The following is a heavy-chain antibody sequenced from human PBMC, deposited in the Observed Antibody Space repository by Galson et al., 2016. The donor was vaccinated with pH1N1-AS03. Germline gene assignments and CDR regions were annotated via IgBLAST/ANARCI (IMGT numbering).Heavy chain of an antibody. D-gene: IGHD6-6*01. CDR3: ARVVAGRPFLIDY. J-gene: IGHJ4*02. Sequence: SVKVSCKASGYNFVTYGITWVRQGPGQGLEWKGWINPYSTTTNYAKKGQNRVTMTADTSTTTAHLDLRNLGSDDTAVYYCARVVAGRPFLIDYWGQGTLVIVSS. CDR1: GYNFVTYG. V-gene: IGHV1-18*01. CDR2: INPYSTTT.